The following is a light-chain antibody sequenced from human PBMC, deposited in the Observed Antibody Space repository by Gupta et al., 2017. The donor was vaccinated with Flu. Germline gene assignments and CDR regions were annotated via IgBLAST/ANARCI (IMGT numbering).Light chain of an antibody. V-gene: IGKV2-28*01. CDR3: MQALQTPPT. CDR2: LGS. J-gene: IGKJ1*01. Sequence: DIVMTQSPLSLPVTPGEPASISCRSSQSLLHSNGYNDLEWYLQKPGQSPQLLIYLGSNRASGVPDRFSGSGSGTDFTLKISRVEAEDVGVYYCMQALQTPPTFGQGTKVEIK. CDR1: QSLLHSNGYND.